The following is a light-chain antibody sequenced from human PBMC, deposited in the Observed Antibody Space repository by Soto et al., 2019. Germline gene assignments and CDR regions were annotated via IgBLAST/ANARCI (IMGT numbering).Light chain of an antibody. V-gene: IGLV1-44*01. Sequence: QSVLIQPPSASGTPGQRVTISCSGSGSNIGSNFVNWYQQVPGTAPKLLIYGNHQRLSGVPDRFSGSKSGTSASLAISGLQSEDEALYYCATWDDSLNGYWVFGGGTKLTVL. J-gene: IGLJ3*02. CDR1: GSNIGSNF. CDR2: GNH. CDR3: ATWDDSLNGYWV.